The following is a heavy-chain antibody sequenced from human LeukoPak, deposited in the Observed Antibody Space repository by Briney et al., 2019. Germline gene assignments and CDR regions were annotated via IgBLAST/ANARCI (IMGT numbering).Heavy chain of an antibody. CDR1: GFTFSSYG. CDR3: ARDQDYSFDF. Sequence: PGRSLRLSCAASGFTFSSYGMHWVRQAPGKGLEWVAVISYDGSNKYYADSVKGRFTISRDNSKNTLYLQMNSLRAEDTAVYYCARDQDYSFDFWGQGSLVTVSS. D-gene: IGHD4-11*01. J-gene: IGHJ4*02. CDR2: ISYDGSNK. V-gene: IGHV3-30*03.